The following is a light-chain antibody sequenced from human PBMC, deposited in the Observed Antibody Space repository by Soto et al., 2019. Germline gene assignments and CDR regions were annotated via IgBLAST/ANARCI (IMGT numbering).Light chain of an antibody. V-gene: IGKV2-28*01. J-gene: IGKJ4*01. Sequence: DIVMTQSPLSLPVTPGEPASISCRSSQSLLHSNGYNYLDWYLQKPGQSPQLLIYLGSNRASEVPDRFSGSGSGRDFTLKISRVEAEDFGVYYCIQTLQTPLTFGGGTKVDI. CDR1: QSLLHSNGYNY. CDR3: IQTLQTPLT. CDR2: LGS.